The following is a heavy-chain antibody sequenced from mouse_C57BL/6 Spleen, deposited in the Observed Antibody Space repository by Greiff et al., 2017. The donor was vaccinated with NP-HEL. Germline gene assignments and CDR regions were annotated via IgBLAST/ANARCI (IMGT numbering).Heavy chain of an antibody. CDR3: ARAGNYVSFAY. CDR1: GYTFTSYW. CDR2: IDPSDSYT. Sequence: QVQLQQPGAELVRPGTSVKLSCKASGYTFTSYWMHWVKQRPGQGLEWIGVIDPSDSYTNYNQKFKGKATLTVDTSSSTAYMQLSSLTSEDSAVYYCARAGNYVSFAYWGQGTLVTVSA. V-gene: IGHV1-59*01. D-gene: IGHD2-1*01. J-gene: IGHJ3*01.